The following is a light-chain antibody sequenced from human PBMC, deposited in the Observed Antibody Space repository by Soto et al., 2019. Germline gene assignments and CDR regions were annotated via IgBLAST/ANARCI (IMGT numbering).Light chain of an antibody. V-gene: IGLV3-21*01. CDR3: QVWDISSGHVV. CDR1: NIGSKS. J-gene: IGLJ3*02. CDR2: YDS. Sequence: SYELTQPPSVSVAPGKTASVACGGSNIGSKSVNWYQKKSGQAPVLVMYYDSDRPSGIPERFSGSNSGNTATLTISRVEAGDEADYYCQVWDISSGHVVFGGGTKLTDL.